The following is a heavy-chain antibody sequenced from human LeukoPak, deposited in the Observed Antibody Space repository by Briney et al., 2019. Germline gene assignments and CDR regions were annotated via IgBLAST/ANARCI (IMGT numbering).Heavy chain of an antibody. Sequence: GASVKVSCKASGYTFTSYGISWVRQAPGQGLEWMGWISAYNGNTNYAQKLQGRVTMTTDTSTSTAYMELRSLRSDDTAVYYCARAGSGSYLGDHLKSDYWGQGTLVTVSS. CDR2: ISAYNGNT. V-gene: IGHV1-18*01. CDR1: GYTFTSYG. CDR3: ARAGSGSYLGDHLKSDY. J-gene: IGHJ4*02. D-gene: IGHD1-26*01.